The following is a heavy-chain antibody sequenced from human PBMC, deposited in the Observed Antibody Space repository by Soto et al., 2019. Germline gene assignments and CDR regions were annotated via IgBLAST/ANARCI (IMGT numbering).Heavy chain of an antibody. CDR2: IYYSGST. CDR3: ARAAPRYCSGGSCYSGRDY. CDR1: GGSISSYY. V-gene: IGHV4-59*01. J-gene: IGHJ4*02. D-gene: IGHD2-15*01. Sequence: SETLSLTCTVSGGSISSYYWSWIRQPPGKGLEWIGYIYYSGSTNYNPSLKSRVIISIDTSKKEFSVKLSSVTAADTAVYYCARAAPRYCSGGSCYSGRDYWDQGTLVTVSS.